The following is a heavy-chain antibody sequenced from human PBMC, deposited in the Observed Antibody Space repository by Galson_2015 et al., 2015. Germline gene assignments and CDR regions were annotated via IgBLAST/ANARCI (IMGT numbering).Heavy chain of an antibody. CDR3: ARARGGPPRDGFDI. CDR2: ISNDGRSK. D-gene: IGHD2-15*01. J-gene: IGHJ3*02. CDR1: GFTFSSYG. V-gene: IGHV3-30*03. Sequence: SLRLSCAASGFTFSSYGMHWVRQAPGKGLEWVAFISNDGRSKYHVESLKGRFTISRDNSKNTLYLQMNSLRAEDTAVYFCARARGGPPRDGFDIWGQGTMVTVSS.